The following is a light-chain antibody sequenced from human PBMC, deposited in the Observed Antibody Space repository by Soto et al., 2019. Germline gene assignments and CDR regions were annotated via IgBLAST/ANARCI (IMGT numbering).Light chain of an antibody. CDR1: QSISSW. V-gene: IGKV1-5*03. Sequence: DIQMTQSPSTLSASVGDRVTITCRASQSISSWLAWYQQKPGKAPKLLIYKASSLESGVPSRFSGSGSGTEFTLTISSLQPDVFATYYCQQYNSYSWTFGQGTKV. CDR3: QQYNSYSWT. J-gene: IGKJ1*01. CDR2: KAS.